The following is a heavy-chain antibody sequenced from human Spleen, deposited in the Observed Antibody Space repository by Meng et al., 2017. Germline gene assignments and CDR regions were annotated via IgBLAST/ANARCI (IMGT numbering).Heavy chain of an antibody. D-gene: IGHD1-20*01. V-gene: IGHV4-34*01. CDR2: INHSGST. CDR1: GGSFSGYY. J-gene: IGHJ6*02. CDR3: ARVNDPITHYYDLDV. Sequence: ESLKISCAVYGGSFSGYYWSWLRQPPGKGLEWIGEINHSGSTNYNPSLKSRVTISVDTSKNQFSLKLSYVTAADTAVYYCARVNDPITHYYDLDVWGQGTTVTVSS.